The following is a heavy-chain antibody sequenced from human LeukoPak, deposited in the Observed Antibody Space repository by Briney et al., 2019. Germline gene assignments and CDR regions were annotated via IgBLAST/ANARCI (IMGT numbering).Heavy chain of an antibody. CDR3: AKLLSGYCSRTSCLNWFDP. CDR1: GFTFSSYS. D-gene: IGHD2-2*01. CDR2: ISSSSSYI. V-gene: IGHV3-21*04. J-gene: IGHJ5*02. Sequence: GGSLRLSCAASGFTFSSYSMNWVRQAPGKGLEWVSSISSSSSYIYYADSVKGRFTISSDNAKNSLYLQMNSLRAEDTAVYYCAKLLSGYCSRTSCLNWFDPWGQGTLVTVSS.